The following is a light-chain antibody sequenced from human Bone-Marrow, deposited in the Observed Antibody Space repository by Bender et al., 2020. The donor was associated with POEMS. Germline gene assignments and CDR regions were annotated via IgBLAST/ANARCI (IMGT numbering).Light chain of an antibody. Sequence: QLVVTQSPSASASLGASVKLTCTLSSGHSNYAIAWHQQQPEKGPRYLMKLNSDGSHTKGDGIPDRFSGSSSGAERYLIISSLQSEDDADYYCQSWGTGMVFGGGTKVTVL. CDR2: LNSDGSH. CDR3: QSWGTGMV. V-gene: IGLV4-69*01. CDR1: SGHSNYA. J-gene: IGLJ2*01.